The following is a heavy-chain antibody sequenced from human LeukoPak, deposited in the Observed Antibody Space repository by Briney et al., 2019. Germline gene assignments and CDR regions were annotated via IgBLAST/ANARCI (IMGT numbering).Heavy chain of an antibody. V-gene: IGHV3-23*01. J-gene: IGHJ4*02. CDR1: GFTFSSYA. Sequence: PGGSLRLSCAASGFTFSSYAMSWVRQAPGKGLEWVSAISGSGGSTYYADSVKGRFTISSDNSKNTLYLQMNSLRAEDTAVYYCAKGRSSSGWYGGGTTFDYWGQGTLVTVSS. D-gene: IGHD6-19*01. CDR2: ISGSGGST. CDR3: AKGRSSSGWYGGGTTFDY.